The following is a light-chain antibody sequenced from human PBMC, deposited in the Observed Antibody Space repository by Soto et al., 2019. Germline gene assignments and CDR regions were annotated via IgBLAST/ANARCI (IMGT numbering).Light chain of an antibody. CDR2: AAS. V-gene: IGKV1-39*01. J-gene: IGKJ1*01. Sequence: DIQVTQSPSSLSASVGDRVTISCRASQDIKNYLNWYQRKPGTAPRLLIYAASILHSGVPSTFSASGSGTDFALNISSLQADDFGTCYCQQGFSLPWTFGQGTKVEV. CDR3: QQGFSLPWT. CDR1: QDIKNY.